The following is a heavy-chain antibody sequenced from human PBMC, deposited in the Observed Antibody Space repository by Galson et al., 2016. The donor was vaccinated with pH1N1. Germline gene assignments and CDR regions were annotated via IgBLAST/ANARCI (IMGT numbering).Heavy chain of an antibody. V-gene: IGHV3-30-3*01. D-gene: IGHD6-19*01. J-gene: IGHJ6*02. Sequence: SLRLSCAASGFTFSTYAMHWDRQAPGKGLEWVALTSYDGSNKYYADSVKGRFTISRDNSKNTLYLEMNSLRAEDTAVYYCARETPYSSGWGYYYGMDVWGQGTTVTVSS. CDR1: GFTFSTYA. CDR2: TSYDGSNK. CDR3: ARETPYSSGWGYYYGMDV.